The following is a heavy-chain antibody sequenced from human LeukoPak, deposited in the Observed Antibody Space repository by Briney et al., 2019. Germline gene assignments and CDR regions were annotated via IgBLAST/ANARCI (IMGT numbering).Heavy chain of an antibody. CDR3: ARRTCTNGVCSLDY. V-gene: IGHV3-30-3*01. CDR2: ISYDGSNK. J-gene: IGHJ4*02. CDR1: GFTFSSYA. Sequence: PGRSLRLSCAASGFTFSSYAMHWVRQAPGKGLEWVAVISYDGSNKYYADSVKGRFTISRDNSKNTLYLQMNSLRAEDTAVYYCARRTCTNGVCSLDYWGQGTLVTVSS. D-gene: IGHD2-8*01.